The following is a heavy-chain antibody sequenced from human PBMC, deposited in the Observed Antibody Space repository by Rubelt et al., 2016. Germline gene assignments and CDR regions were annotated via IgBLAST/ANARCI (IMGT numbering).Heavy chain of an antibody. V-gene: IGHV1-18*01. D-gene: IGHD6-13*01. CDR1: TFTTYA. Sequence: TFTTYAISWVRQAPGQGLEWMGWISVYNGDTNYAQKFQGRVTMTADTSTSTAYMELRSLRSDDTAVYYCARDGIAAAVDYWGQGTLVTVSS. J-gene: IGHJ4*02. CDR2: ISVYNGDT. CDR3: ARDGIAAAVDY.